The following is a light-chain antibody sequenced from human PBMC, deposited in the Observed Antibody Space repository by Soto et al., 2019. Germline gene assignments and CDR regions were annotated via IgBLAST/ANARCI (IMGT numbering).Light chain of an antibody. Sequence: DVVMTQSPLSLPVTLGQPASISCRSSQSLVYSDGNTYLSWFQQRPVQSPRRLIYKVSKRDSGVPDRFSGSGSGTDFTLKISRVEAEDVGVYYCMQGAHWSHTFGPGTKVDIK. J-gene: IGKJ3*01. CDR1: QSLVYSDGNTY. V-gene: IGKV2-30*01. CDR2: KVS. CDR3: MQGAHWSHT.